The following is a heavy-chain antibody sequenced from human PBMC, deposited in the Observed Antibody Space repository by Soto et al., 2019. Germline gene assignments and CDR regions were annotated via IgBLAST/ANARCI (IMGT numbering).Heavy chain of an antibody. D-gene: IGHD2-15*01. Sequence: GGSLRLSCAASTISFSDYTINWVRQAPGKGLEWVASINSASSYIYYAVSVQGRFTISRDNGKKSLYLQMNSLRAEDTAVYYCARSEGVAGNWYFDLWGRGDLVTVSS. CDR2: INSASSYI. CDR3: ARSEGVAGNWYFDL. J-gene: IGHJ2*01. V-gene: IGHV3-21*01. CDR1: TISFSDYT.